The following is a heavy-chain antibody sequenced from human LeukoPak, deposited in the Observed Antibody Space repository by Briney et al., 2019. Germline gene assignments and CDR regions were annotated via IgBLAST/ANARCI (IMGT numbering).Heavy chain of an antibody. D-gene: IGHD6-19*01. J-gene: IGHJ4*02. Sequence: GRPLRLSCAASGFTFDDYAMHWVRQAPGKGLEWVSGISWNSGSIGYADSVKGRFTISRDNAKNSLYLQMNSLRAEDTALYYCAKDYSVAGMFFFDYWGQGTLVTVSS. V-gene: IGHV3-9*01. CDR1: GFTFDDYA. CDR3: AKDYSVAGMFFFDY. CDR2: ISWNSGSI.